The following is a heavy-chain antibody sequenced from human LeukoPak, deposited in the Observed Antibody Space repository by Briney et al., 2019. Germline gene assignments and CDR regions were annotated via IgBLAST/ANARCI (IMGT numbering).Heavy chain of an antibody. V-gene: IGHV1-69*06. D-gene: IGHD4-23*01. J-gene: IGHJ6*03. CDR1: GYTFTSYG. CDR3: ARSGVKGAGKYYYSRAV. Sequence: SVKVSCKASGYTFTSYGISWVRQAPGQGLEWMGGIIPIFGTANYAQKFQGRVTITADKSTSTAYMELSSLRSEDTAVYYCARSGVKGAGKYYYSRAVGGKGTRVPVP. CDR2: IIPIFGTA.